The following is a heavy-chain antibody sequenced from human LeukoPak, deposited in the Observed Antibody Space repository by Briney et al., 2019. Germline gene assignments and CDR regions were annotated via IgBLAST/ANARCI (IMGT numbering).Heavy chain of an antibody. CDR3: ARGNGNYYYYGMDV. V-gene: IGHV4-31*03. D-gene: IGHD4-11*01. CDR1: GGSISSGGYY. Sequence: SETLSLTCTVSGGSISSGGYYWSWIRQHPGKGLEWIGYIYYSGSTYYNPSLKSRVTISVDTSKNQFSLKLSSVTAADTAAYYCARGNGNYYYYGMDVWGQGTTVTVSS. CDR2: IYYSGST. J-gene: IGHJ6*02.